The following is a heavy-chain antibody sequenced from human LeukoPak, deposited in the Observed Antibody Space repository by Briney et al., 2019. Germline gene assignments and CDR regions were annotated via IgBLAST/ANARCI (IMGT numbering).Heavy chain of an antibody. V-gene: IGHV1-8*01. Sequence: SVKVSCKASGYTFTNYDINWVRQATGQGLEWMGWMNPNSGNTGYAQKFQDRVTMTRNTSISTAYMELSSLRSEDTAFYYCARVNCSSTSCRSKFLDYWGQGTLVTVSS. J-gene: IGHJ4*02. D-gene: IGHD2-2*01. CDR2: MNPNSGNT. CDR3: ARVNCSSTSCRSKFLDY. CDR1: GYTFTNYD.